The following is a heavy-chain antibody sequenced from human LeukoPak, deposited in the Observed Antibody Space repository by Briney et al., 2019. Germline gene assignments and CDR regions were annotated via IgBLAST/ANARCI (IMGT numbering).Heavy chain of an antibody. CDR2: ISSSGSTI. J-gene: IGHJ4*02. CDR1: GFTLSTYY. CDR3: ARRRDFFDY. V-gene: IGHV3-11*01. Sequence: GGSLRLSCAASGFTLSTYYMTWIGKAPGKGLEWVSYISSSGSTIDYADSVKGRFTISRDNAKNSLYLQMSSLRAEDTAVYYCARRRDFFDYWGQGTLVTVSS.